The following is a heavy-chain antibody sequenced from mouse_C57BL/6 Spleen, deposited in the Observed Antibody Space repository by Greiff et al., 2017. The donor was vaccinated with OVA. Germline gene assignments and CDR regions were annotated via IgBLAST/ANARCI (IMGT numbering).Heavy chain of an antibody. Sequence: QVQLQQSGAELVKPGASVKISCKASGYAFSSYWMNWVKQRPGKGLEWIGQIYPGDGDTNYNGKFKGKATLTADKSSSTAYMQLSSLTSEDSAVYFCARDYSNYFYYYAMDYWGQGTSVTVSS. CDR1: GYAFSSYW. V-gene: IGHV1-80*01. J-gene: IGHJ4*01. CDR3: ARDYSNYFYYYAMDY. CDR2: IYPGDGDT. D-gene: IGHD2-5*01.